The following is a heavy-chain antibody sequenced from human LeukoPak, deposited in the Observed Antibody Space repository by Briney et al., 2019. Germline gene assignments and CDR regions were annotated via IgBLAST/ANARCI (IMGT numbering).Heavy chain of an antibody. Sequence: GGSLRLSCAASGFTFSSYSMNWVRQAPGKGLEWVSSISSSSSYIYYADSVKGRFTISRDNAKNSLYLQMNSLRAEDTAVYYCARGYSSSWLHYYYYMDVWGKGTTVTVSS. D-gene: IGHD6-13*01. CDR2: ISSSSSYI. J-gene: IGHJ6*03. CDR1: GFTFSSYS. CDR3: ARGYSSSWLHYYYYMDV. V-gene: IGHV3-21*01.